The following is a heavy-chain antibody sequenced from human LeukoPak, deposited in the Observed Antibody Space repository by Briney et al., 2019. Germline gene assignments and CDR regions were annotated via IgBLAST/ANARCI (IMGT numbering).Heavy chain of an antibody. J-gene: IGHJ4*02. Sequence: PGGSLRLSCAASGFSFSSYWMSWVRQAPGKGLEWVSAISGSGGSTYYADSVKGRFTTSRDNSKNTLYLQMNSLRAEDTAVYYCAKVIIRSVRFDYWGQGTLVTVSS. CDR1: GFSFSSYW. V-gene: IGHV3-23*01. CDR2: ISGSGGST. CDR3: AKVIIRSVRFDY.